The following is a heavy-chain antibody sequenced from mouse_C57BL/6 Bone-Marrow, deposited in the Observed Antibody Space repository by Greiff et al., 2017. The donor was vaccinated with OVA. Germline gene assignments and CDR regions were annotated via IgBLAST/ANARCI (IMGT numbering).Heavy chain of an antibody. CDR3: TRRAYGSSYDAMDY. CDR1: GYTFTDYE. CDR2: IDPETGGT. Sequence: VKLVESGAELVRPGASVTLSCKASGYTFTDYEMHWVKQTPVHGLEWIGAIDPETGGTAYNQKFKGKAILTADKSSSTAYMELRSLTSEDSAVYYWTRRAYGSSYDAMDYWGQGTSVTVSS. J-gene: IGHJ4*01. D-gene: IGHD1-1*01. V-gene: IGHV1-15*01.